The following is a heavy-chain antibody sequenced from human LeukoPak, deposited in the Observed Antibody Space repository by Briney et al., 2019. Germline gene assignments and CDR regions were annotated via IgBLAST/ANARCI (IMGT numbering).Heavy chain of an antibody. CDR2: IYYSGST. V-gene: IGHV4-30-4*01. CDR1: GGSISSGYYY. D-gene: IGHD1-26*01. J-gene: IGHJ4*02. Sequence: SETLSLTCTVSGGSISSGYYYWSWIRQPPGKGLEWIGYIYYSGSTYYNPSLKSRVTISVDTSKNQFSLKLSSVTAADTAVYYCARSISPGAGDFDYWGQGTLVTVSS. CDR3: ARSISPGAGDFDY.